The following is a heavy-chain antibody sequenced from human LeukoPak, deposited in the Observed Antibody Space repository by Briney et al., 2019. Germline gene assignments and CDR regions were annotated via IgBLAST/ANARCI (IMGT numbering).Heavy chain of an antibody. Sequence: PVGSLRLSCAASGFTFSSYWMSWVRHALGEGLEWVANIKQDGTEKYYVDSVKGRFTISRDNAKNSLYLQMNSLRAEDTAVYYCVRDRDSSGWYRLLGPRVAVSWFDPWGQGTLVTVSS. CDR3: VRDRDSSGWYRLLGPRVAVSWFDP. D-gene: IGHD6-19*01. V-gene: IGHV3-7*01. CDR2: IKQDGTEK. CDR1: GFTFSSYW. J-gene: IGHJ5*02.